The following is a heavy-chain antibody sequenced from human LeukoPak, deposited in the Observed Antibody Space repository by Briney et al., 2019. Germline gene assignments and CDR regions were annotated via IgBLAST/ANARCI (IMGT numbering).Heavy chain of an antibody. Sequence: GASVKVSCKASGYTFTSYGISWVRQAPGQGLEWMGWISAYNGNTNYAQKLQGRVTMTTDTSTSTAYMELRSLRSDDTAVYYCARLAYYYDSSGYLYYYGMDVWGQGTTVTVSS. D-gene: IGHD3-22*01. CDR2: ISAYNGNT. J-gene: IGHJ6*02. CDR3: ARLAYYYDSSGYLYYYGMDV. CDR1: GYTFTSYG. V-gene: IGHV1-18*01.